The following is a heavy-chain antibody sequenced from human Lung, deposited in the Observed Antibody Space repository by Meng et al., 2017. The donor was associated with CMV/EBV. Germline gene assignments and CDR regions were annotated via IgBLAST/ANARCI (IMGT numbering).Heavy chain of an antibody. CDR1: GGTFSSYA. J-gene: IGHJ5*02. D-gene: IGHD6-6*01. V-gene: IGHV1-69*05. Sequence: SVKVSCXASGGTFSSYAISWVRQAPGQGLEWMGGIIPIFGTANYAQKFQGRVTITTDESTSTAYMELSSLRSEDTAVYYCARAEGSSSAPGRNWFDPWGQGTRVTFSS. CDR3: ARAEGSSSAPGRNWFDP. CDR2: IIPIFGTA.